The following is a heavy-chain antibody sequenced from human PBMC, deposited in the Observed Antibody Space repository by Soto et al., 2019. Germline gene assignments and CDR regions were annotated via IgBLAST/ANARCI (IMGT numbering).Heavy chain of an antibody. CDR2: IIPIFGTA. CDR1: GGTFSSYA. J-gene: IGHJ6*02. D-gene: IGHD3-16*01. CDR3: AVWGKGINRLGMDV. Sequence: QVQLVQSGAEVKKPGSSVKVSCKASGGTFSSYAISWVRQAPGQGLEWMGGIIPIFGTANYAQKFQGRVTXXAXEXXSAAYMELSSLRSEDTAVYYCAVWGKGINRLGMDVWGQGTTVTVSS. V-gene: IGHV1-69*12.